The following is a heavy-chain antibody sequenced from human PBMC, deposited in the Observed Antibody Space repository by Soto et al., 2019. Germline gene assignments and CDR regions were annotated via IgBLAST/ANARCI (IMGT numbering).Heavy chain of an antibody. J-gene: IGHJ6*02. V-gene: IGHV4-61*08. Sequence: SETLSLTCTVSGASISSGDYFWSWIRQPPGKGLEWIGYIYYSGSTNYYPSLKSRVTISVDTSRNQFSLKLSSVTAADTAVYYCARDNSPSGMDVWGQGTTVTVSS. D-gene: IGHD1-26*01. CDR3: ARDNSPSGMDV. CDR1: GASISSGDYF. CDR2: IYYSGST.